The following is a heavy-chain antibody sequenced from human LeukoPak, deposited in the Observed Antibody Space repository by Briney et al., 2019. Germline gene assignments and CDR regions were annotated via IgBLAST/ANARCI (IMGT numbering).Heavy chain of an antibody. V-gene: IGHV1-2*02. CDR2: INPNSGDT. Sequence: GASVKVSCKASGYTFTGYYMHWVRQAPGQGLEWMGWINPNSGDTNYAQKFQGRVTMTRDTSISTAYMDLSRLRSDDTAVYYCAIPGDYDILTGYSPLDYWGQGTLVTVSS. CDR1: GYTFTGYY. J-gene: IGHJ4*02. D-gene: IGHD3-9*01. CDR3: AIPGDYDILTGYSPLDY.